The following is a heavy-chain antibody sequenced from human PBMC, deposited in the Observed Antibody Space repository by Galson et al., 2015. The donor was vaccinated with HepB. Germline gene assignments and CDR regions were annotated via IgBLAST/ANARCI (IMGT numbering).Heavy chain of an antibody. J-gene: IGHJ5*02. V-gene: IGHV1-18*01. Sequence: SVKVSCKASGYTFTSYGISWVRQAPGQGLEWMGWISAYNGNTNYAQKLQGRVTMTTDTSTSTAYMELRSLRSDDTAVYYCARGVGPVVVPAATNWFDPWGQGTLVTVSS. CDR1: GYTFTSYG. CDR3: ARGVGPVVVPAATNWFDP. CDR2: ISAYNGNT. D-gene: IGHD2-2*01.